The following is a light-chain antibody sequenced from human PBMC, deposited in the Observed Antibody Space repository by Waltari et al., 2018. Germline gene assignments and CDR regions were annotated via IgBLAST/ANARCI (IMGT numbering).Light chain of an antibody. CDR3: HQYGRSPRS. CDR1: QSVINDY. Sequence: EIVLTQSPGTLSVSPGERATLSCRASQSVINDYLAWFQQKPGQAPRLLIYGASTRATGIPGRFNGSGSGTDFTLTISRLVPEDFAVYYCHQYGRSPRSFGQGTKLEIK. CDR2: GAS. J-gene: IGKJ2*04. V-gene: IGKV3-20*01.